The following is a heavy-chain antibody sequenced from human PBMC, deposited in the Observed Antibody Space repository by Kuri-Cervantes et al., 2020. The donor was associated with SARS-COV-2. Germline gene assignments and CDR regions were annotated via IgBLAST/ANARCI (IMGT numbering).Heavy chain of an antibody. CDR2: INHSGST. V-gene: IGHV4-34*01. Sequence: SETLSLTCAVYGGSFSGDYWSWIRQPPGKGLEWIGEINHSGSTNYNPSLKSRVTISVDTSKNQFSLKLSSVTAADTAVYYCAREDYHYGMDVWGQGTTVTVSS. CDR1: GGSFSGDY. CDR3: AREDYHYGMDV. J-gene: IGHJ6*02.